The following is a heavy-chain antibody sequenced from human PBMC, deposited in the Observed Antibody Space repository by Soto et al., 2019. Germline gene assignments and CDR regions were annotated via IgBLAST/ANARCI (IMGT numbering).Heavy chain of an antibody. CDR2: IFYSGST. CDR1: GGSITSDDYY. J-gene: IGHJ4*02. V-gene: IGHV4-30-4*01. D-gene: IGHD2-21*02. Sequence: QVQLQESGPGLVKPSQSLSLTCTVSGGSITSDDYYWSWIRQPPGRGLEWIGYIFYSGSTHYNPSLKGRFIISRDTSKKQVSLKLSSVTAADTAVYYCASANCGGDCSYRHDRYYFESWGQGTLVTVSS. CDR3: ASANCGGDCSYRHDRYYFES.